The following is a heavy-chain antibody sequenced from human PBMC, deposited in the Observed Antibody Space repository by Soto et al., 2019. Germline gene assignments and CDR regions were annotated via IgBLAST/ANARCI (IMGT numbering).Heavy chain of an antibody. J-gene: IGHJ4*02. Sequence: QVQLVQSGAEEKKPGASVKVSCKASGYTFTSYAMHLVRQAPGQRLEWMGWINAGNGNTKYSQKFQGRVTITRDTSANTAYMELSSLRSEDTAVYYCARSFVVVTDFDYWGQGTLVTVSS. D-gene: IGHD2-21*02. CDR1: GYTFTSYA. V-gene: IGHV1-3*05. CDR2: INAGNGNT. CDR3: ARSFVVVTDFDY.